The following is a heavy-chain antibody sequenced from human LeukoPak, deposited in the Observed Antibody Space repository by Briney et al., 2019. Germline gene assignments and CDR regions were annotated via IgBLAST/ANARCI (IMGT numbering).Heavy chain of an antibody. CDR1: GFTFSSYA. J-gene: IGHJ4*02. CDR3: ASGSGSYDLPFDY. CDR2: ISYDGSNK. Sequence: GRSLRLSCAASGFTFSSYAMHWVRQAPGKGLEWVAVISYDGSNKYYADSVKGRFTISRDNSKNTLYLQMNSLRAEDTAVYYCASGSGSYDLPFDYWGQGTLVTVSS. V-gene: IGHV3-30-3*01. D-gene: IGHD3-10*01.